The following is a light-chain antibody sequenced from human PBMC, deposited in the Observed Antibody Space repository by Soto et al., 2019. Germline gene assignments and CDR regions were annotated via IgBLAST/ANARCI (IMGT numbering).Light chain of an antibody. CDR2: AAS. CDR3: QQSYSTPWT. Sequence: DIQMTQAPSTLSASVRDRVTIXXRASQTISSYLNWYQQKPGKAPKXMIYAASSLQSGGPSRFSGSGAGTDFTLTISSLQPEDFATYYCQQSYSTPWTFGQGTRLEIK. CDR1: QTISSY. J-gene: IGKJ5*01. V-gene: IGKV1-39*01.